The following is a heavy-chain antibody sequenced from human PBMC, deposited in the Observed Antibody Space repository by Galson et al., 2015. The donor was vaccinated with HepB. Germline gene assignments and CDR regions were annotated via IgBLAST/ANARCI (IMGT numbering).Heavy chain of an antibody. D-gene: IGHD3-22*01. Sequence: SCKASGGTFNTYTLSWVRQAPGQGLEWVGGIIPIFGSANYAQRFQGRVTITADESTSTTYMELRRLRSEDTAIYYCARQYDSRGYYPYWGQGTLVTVSS. V-gene: IGHV1-69*01. CDR2: IIPIFGSA. CDR1: GGTFNTYT. CDR3: ARQYDSRGYYPY. J-gene: IGHJ4*02.